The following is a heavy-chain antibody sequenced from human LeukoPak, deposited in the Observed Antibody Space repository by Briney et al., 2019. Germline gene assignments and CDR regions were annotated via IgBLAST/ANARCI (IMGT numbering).Heavy chain of an antibody. CDR2: ISGSGGST. CDR3: AKDYGRESGSYGGTDAFDI. V-gene: IGHV3-23*01. D-gene: IGHD1-26*01. J-gene: IGHJ3*02. CDR1: GFTFSSYA. Sequence: GGSLGLSCAASGFTFSSYAMSWVRQAPGKGLEWVSAISGSGGSTYYADSVKGRFTISRDNSKNTLYLQMNSLRAEDTAVYYCAKDYGRESGSYGGTDAFDIWGQGTMVTVSS.